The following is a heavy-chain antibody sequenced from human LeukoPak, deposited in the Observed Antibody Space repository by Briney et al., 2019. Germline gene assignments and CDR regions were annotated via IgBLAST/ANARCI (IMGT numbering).Heavy chain of an antibody. Sequence: GASVKVSCKASGYTFTGYYMHWVRQAPGQGLEWMGWINPNSGGTNYAQKFQGWVTMTRDTSISTAYMELSRLRSDDTVVYYCARESVLWFGESWVYYFDYWGQGTLVTVSS. CDR2: INPNSGGT. CDR1: GYTFTGYY. D-gene: IGHD3-10*01. CDR3: ARESVLWFGESWVYYFDY. V-gene: IGHV1-2*04. J-gene: IGHJ4*02.